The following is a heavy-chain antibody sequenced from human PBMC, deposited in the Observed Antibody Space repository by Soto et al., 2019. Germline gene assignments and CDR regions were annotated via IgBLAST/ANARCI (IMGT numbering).Heavy chain of an antibody. Sequence: LRLSCAASGFTFSSYGMHWVRQAPGKGLEWVAVISYDGSNKYYADSVKGRFTISRDNSKNTLYLQMNSLRAEDTAVYYCAKGRYSSSWSTRSNWFDPWGQGTLVTVSS. V-gene: IGHV3-30*18. CDR3: AKGRYSSSWSTRSNWFDP. J-gene: IGHJ5*02. D-gene: IGHD6-13*01. CDR1: GFTFSSYG. CDR2: ISYDGSNK.